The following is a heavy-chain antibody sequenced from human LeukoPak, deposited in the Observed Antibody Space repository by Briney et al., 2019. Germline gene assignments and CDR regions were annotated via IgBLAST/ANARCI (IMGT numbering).Heavy chain of an antibody. CDR2: VKNDGSEQ. J-gene: IGHJ3*02. D-gene: IGHD3-3*01. V-gene: IGHV3-7*01. CDR1: GFTFTNYW. Sequence: GGSLRLSCAASGFTFTNYWMFWVRQAPGKGLELVANVKNDGSEQYYLDSVKGRFTISRDNSKNTLYLQMNSLRAEDTAVYYCARAPYDFWSGYYTRLAFDIWGQGTMVTVSS. CDR3: ARAPYDFWSGYYTRLAFDI.